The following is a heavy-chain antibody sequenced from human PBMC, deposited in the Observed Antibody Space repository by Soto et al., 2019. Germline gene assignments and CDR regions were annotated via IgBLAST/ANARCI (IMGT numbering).Heavy chain of an antibody. CDR1: GYTFTSYG. CDR2: ISAYNGNT. J-gene: IGHJ6*02. Sequence: ASVKVSCKASGYTFTSYGISWVRQAPGQGLEWMGWISAYNGNTNYAQKLQGRVTMTTDTSTSTAYMELMSLRSDDTAVYYCARDRGIVATIGYYYYGMDVWGQGTTVTVSS. D-gene: IGHD5-12*01. V-gene: IGHV1-18*04. CDR3: ARDRGIVATIGYYYYGMDV.